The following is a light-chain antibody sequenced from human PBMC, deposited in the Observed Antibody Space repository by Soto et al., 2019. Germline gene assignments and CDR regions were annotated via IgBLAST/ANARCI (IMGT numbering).Light chain of an antibody. CDR3: SSYTSSRTYL. J-gene: IGLJ1*01. CDR2: EVS. V-gene: IGLV2-18*02. Sequence: QSALTQPPSVSGSPGQSVTISCTGTSSDVGSYNRVSWYQQPPGTAPKLMISEVSNRPSGVPDRFSGSKSGNTASLTISGIQAEDEADYYCSSYTSSRTYLFGTGTKVTVL. CDR1: SSDVGSYNR.